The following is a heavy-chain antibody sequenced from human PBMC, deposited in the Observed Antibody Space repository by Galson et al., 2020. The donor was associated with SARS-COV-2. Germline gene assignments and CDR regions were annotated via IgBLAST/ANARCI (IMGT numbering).Heavy chain of an antibody. D-gene: IGHD2-2*01. V-gene: IGHV3-30*03. CDR1: GFTFSSYG. J-gene: IGHJ4*02. CDR2: ISSDGSNK. CDR3: ASEIVVVPANDPFEDY. Sequence: GRSLRLSCAASGFTFSSYGMHWVRQTPGKGLEWVAVISSDGSNKYYADSVKGRFTISRDNSKNTLYLQMNSLRAEDTAVYYCASEIVVVPANDPFEDYWGQGTLVTVSS.